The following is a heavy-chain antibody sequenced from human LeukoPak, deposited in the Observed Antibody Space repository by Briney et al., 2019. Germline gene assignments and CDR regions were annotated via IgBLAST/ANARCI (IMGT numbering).Heavy chain of an antibody. D-gene: IGHD3-16*01. V-gene: IGHV1-2*02. CDR1: GYTFTGYY. CDR3: ARDSYISRWHYFDS. Sequence: ASVKVSCKASGYTFTGYYMHWVRQAPGQGLEWMGWINPNSGGTNYAQKLQGRVTMTTDTSASTAYMELRSLRSDDTAVYYCARDSYISRWHYFDSWGQGTLVTVSS. J-gene: IGHJ4*02. CDR2: INPNSGGT.